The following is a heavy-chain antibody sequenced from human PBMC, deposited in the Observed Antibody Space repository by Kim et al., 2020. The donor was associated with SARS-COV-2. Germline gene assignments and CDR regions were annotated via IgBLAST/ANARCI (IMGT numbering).Heavy chain of an antibody. V-gene: IGHV4-59*13. CDR1: GGSISSYY. CDR3: ARGEGDSYGSYYYYGMDV. CDR2: TYYSGST. Sequence: SESLSLTCTVSGGSISSYYWSWIRQPPGKGLEWIGYTYYSGSTNYNPSLKSRVTISVDTSKNQFSLKLRSVTAADTAVYYCARGEGDSYGSYYYYGMDVWGQGTPVTVSS. J-gene: IGHJ6*02. D-gene: IGHD5-18*01.